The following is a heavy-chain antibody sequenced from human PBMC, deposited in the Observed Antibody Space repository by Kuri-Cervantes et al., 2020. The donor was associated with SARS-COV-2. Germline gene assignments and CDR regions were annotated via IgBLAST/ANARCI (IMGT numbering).Heavy chain of an antibody. V-gene: IGHV3-13*01. CDR2: IGTAGDT. CDR3: ARGEAAAHYYYYYYYMDV. Sequence: GESLKISCAASGFTFSSYDMHWVRQATGKGLEWVSAIGTAGDTYYPGSVKGRFTISRENAQNSLYLQMKSLRAGDTAVYYCARGEAAAHYYYYYYYMDVWGKGTPVTVSS. J-gene: IGHJ6*03. CDR1: GFTFSSYD. D-gene: IGHD6-13*01.